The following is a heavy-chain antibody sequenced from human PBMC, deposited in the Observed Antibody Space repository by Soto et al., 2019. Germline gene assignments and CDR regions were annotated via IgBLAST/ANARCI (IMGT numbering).Heavy chain of an antibody. V-gene: IGHV3-48*01. CDR2: ISSSSSTI. D-gene: IGHD4-4*01. CDR3: ARAYSNFDY. J-gene: IGHJ4*02. Sequence: PGGSLRLSCAASGFTFSSYSMNWVRQAPGKGLEWVSYISSSSSTINYADSVKGRFTISRDNAKDSLYLQMNSLRAEDTAMYYCARAYSNFDYWGQGTLVTVSS. CDR1: GFTFSSYS.